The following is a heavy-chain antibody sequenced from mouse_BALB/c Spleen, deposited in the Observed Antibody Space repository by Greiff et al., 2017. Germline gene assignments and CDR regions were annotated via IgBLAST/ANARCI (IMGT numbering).Heavy chain of an antibody. J-gene: IGHJ4*01. V-gene: IGHV1-69*02. CDR3: TIFTTVYAMDY. Sequence: QVQLKQPGAELVRPGASVKLSCKASGYTFTSYWINWVKQRPGQGLEWIGNIYPSDSYTNYNQKFKDKATLTVDKSSSTAYMQLSSPTSEDSAVYYCTIFTTVYAMDYWGQGTSVTVSS. CDR2: IYPSDSYT. D-gene: IGHD1-1*01. CDR1: GYTFTSYW.